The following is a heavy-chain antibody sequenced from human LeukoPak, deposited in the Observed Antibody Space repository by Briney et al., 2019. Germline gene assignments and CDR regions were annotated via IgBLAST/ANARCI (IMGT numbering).Heavy chain of an antibody. D-gene: IGHD2-2*02. CDR3: ARGRRCSSTSCYTTYYYYYYMDV. J-gene: IGHJ6*03. CDR1: GYSISSGYY. V-gene: IGHV4-38-2*02. CDR2: INHSGST. Sequence: SETLSLTCTVSGYSISSGYYWGWIRQPPGKGLEWIGEINHSGSTNYNPSLKSRVTISVDTSKNQFSLKLSSVTAADTAVYYCARGRRCSSTSCYTTYYYYYYMDVWGKGTTVTVSS.